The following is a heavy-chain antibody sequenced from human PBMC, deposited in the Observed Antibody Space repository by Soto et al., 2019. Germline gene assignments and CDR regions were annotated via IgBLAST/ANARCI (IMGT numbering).Heavy chain of an antibody. CDR2: TYYNGDT. CDR3: ARGPAYIDGWRTFDL. J-gene: IGHJ4*02. D-gene: IGHD6-19*01. V-gene: IGHV4-61*08. Sequence: SETLSLTCTVSDGSFRGAEYYWSWIRQPLGKGPEWIGYTYYNGDTKYNPALRSRVTMSEDTSKNQFSLRLSSVTAADTAVYFCARGPAYIDGWRTFDLWGRGILVTVSS. CDR1: DGSFRGAEYY.